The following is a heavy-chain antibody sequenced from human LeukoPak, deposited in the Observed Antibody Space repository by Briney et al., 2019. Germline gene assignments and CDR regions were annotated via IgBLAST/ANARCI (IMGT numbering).Heavy chain of an antibody. D-gene: IGHD3-10*01. CDR2: FYYSGST. V-gene: IGHV4-61*08. CDR3: ARGSMVRGVIRLNQYYYYYYYMDV. Sequence: PSQTLSLTCAVSGGSISSGGYSWSWLRQPPGKGLEWIGYFYYSGSTNYNPSLKSRVTISVDTSKNQFSLKLSSVTAADTAVYYCARGSMVRGVIRLNQYYYYYYYMDVWGKGTTVTISS. J-gene: IGHJ6*03. CDR1: GGSISSGGYS.